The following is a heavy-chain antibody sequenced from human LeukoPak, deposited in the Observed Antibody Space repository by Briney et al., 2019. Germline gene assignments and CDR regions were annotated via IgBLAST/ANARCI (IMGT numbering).Heavy chain of an antibody. CDR3: ASDDYVSQYYFDY. Sequence: GGSLRLSCAASGFTFSDYYMSWIRQAPGKGLEWVSYISSSGSTIYYADSVKGRFTISRDNAKNSLYLQMNSLRADDTAVYYCASDDYVSQYYFDYWGQGTLVTVSS. J-gene: IGHJ4*02. CDR1: GFTFSDYY. V-gene: IGHV3-11*04. D-gene: IGHD3-16*01. CDR2: ISSSGSTI.